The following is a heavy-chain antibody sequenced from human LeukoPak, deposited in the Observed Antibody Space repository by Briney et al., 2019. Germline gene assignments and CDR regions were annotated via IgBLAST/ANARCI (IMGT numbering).Heavy chain of an antibody. Sequence: ASVKVSCKASGYTFSSCAINWVRQAPRQGLEYMGWIDTNTGSPTFAQGFTGRYVFSLDTSVSTAYLQISSLKAEDTAVYYCAIHLSDSSGYFSYWGQGALVTVSS. J-gene: IGHJ4*02. CDR2: IDTNTGSP. D-gene: IGHD3-22*01. CDR1: GYTFSSCA. V-gene: IGHV7-4-1*02. CDR3: AIHLSDSSGYFSY.